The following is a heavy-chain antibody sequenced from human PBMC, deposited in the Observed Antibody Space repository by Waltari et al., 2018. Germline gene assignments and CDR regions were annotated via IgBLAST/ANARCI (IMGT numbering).Heavy chain of an antibody. CDR2: ISDEGSNK. J-gene: IGHJ4*02. D-gene: IGHD6-19*01. Sequence: QVQLVESGGGVVQPGRSLRLSCAASGFTFSRHAMHWVRQAPGKGLEGVAVISDEGSNKYYADSGKGRFTISRDNSKNTLYLQMNSLRAEDTAVYYCARDGPYSSGWLFDYWGQGTLVTVSS. V-gene: IGHV3-30-3*01. CDR1: GFTFSRHA. CDR3: ARDGPYSSGWLFDY.